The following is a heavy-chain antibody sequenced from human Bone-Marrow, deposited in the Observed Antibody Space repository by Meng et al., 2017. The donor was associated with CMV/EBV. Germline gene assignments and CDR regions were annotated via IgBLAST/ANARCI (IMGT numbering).Heavy chain of an antibody. V-gene: IGHV3-21*01. D-gene: IGHD3-16*02. Sequence: GGSLRLSCAASGFTFSSNSMNWVRQAPGKGLEWVSSISSSSSYIYYADSVKGRFTISRDNAKNPLYLQMNSLRAEDTAVYYCASYPPNYVWGSYRYTWFDPWGQGTLVTVSS. CDR3: ASYPPNYVWGSYRYTWFDP. CDR2: ISSSSSYI. J-gene: IGHJ5*02. CDR1: GFTFSSNS.